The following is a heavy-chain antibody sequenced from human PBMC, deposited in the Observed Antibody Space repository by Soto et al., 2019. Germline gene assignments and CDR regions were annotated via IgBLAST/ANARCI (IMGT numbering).Heavy chain of an antibody. CDR1: GYSFTSYW. CDR3: ARHAAAAAATPYWYFDL. V-gene: IGHV5-51*01. Sequence: EVQLVQSGAEVKKPGESLKISCKGSGYSFTSYWIGWVRQMPGKGLEWMGIIYPGDSDTRYSPSFQGQVTISADKSISTAYLQWSSLKASDTAMYYCARHAAAAAATPYWYFDLWGRGTLVTVSS. CDR2: IYPGDSDT. D-gene: IGHD6-13*01. J-gene: IGHJ2*01.